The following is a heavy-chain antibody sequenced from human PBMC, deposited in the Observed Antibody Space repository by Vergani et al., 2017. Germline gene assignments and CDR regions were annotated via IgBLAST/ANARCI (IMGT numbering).Heavy chain of an antibody. CDR3: AREATVTRENYYYYYGMDV. CDR1: GGSISSGDYY. J-gene: IGHJ6*02. V-gene: IGHV4-30-4*01. D-gene: IGHD4-17*01. Sequence: QVQLQESGPGLVKPSQTLSLTCTVSGGSISSGDYYWSWIRQPPGKGLEWIGYIYYSGSTDYNPSLKSRVTIAVDTSQNQFSLKLSSVTAADTAVYYCAREATVTRENYYYYYGMDVWGQGTTVTVSS. CDR2: IYYSGST.